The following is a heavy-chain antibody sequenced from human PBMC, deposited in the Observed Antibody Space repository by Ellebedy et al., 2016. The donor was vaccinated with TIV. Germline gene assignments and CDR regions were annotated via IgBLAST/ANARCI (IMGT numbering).Heavy chain of an antibody. CDR3: ARSPGYYYDSSGYYGGY. Sequence: SQTLSLTCAVSRGSISRDNWWSWVRQPPGKGLEWIGEIYHSGSSTYNPSLKGRVTISVDKSKNQFSLNLSSVTAADTAVYYCARSPGYYYDSSGYYGGYWGQGTLVTVSS. D-gene: IGHD3-22*01. V-gene: IGHV4-4*02. J-gene: IGHJ4*02. CDR2: IYHSGSS. CDR1: RGSISRDNW.